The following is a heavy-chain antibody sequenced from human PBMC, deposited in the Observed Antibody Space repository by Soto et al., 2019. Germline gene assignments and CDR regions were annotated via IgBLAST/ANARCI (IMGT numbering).Heavy chain of an antibody. CDR3: ARGGRWGSYREENRRPYYYYGMDV. CDR2: ISYDGSNK. D-gene: IGHD3-16*02. CDR1: GFTFSSYA. J-gene: IGHJ6*02. V-gene: IGHV3-30-3*01. Sequence: GGSLRLSCAASGFTFSSYAMHWVRQAPGKGLEWVAVISYDGSNKYYADSVKGRFTISRDNSKNTLYLQMNSLRAEDTAVYYCARGGRWGSYREENRRPYYYYGMDVWGQGTTVTVSS.